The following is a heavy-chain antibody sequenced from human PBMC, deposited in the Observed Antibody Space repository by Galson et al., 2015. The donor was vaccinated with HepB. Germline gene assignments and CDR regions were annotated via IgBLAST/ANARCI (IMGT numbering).Heavy chain of an antibody. J-gene: IGHJ4*02. D-gene: IGHD6-19*01. CDR1: GFTVSSNY. Sequence: SLRLSCAASGFTVSSNYLSWVRPAPGKGLEWVSDIYSGGSTYYADSVKGRFTISRHNSKNTLYLQMNSLRAEDTAVYYCARVRGGGWTDYWGQGTLVTVSS. CDR3: ARVRGGGWTDY. V-gene: IGHV3-53*04. CDR2: IYSGGST.